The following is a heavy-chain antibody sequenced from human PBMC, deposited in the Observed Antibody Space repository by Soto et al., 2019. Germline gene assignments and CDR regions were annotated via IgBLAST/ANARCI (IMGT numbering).Heavy chain of an antibody. CDR2: ITNSGST. CDR1: GGSFSGYY. D-gene: IGHD1-1*01. CDR3: ARGAGTVSLNY. J-gene: IGHJ4*02. Sequence: QVQLQQWGAGLLKPSETLSLTCAVYGGSFSGYYWSWIRQPPGKGLEWIGEITNSGSTNYNPSLKSRVTISVDTSKNQFSLKLSSVTAADTAVYYCARGAGTVSLNYWGQGTLDTVSS. V-gene: IGHV4-34*01.